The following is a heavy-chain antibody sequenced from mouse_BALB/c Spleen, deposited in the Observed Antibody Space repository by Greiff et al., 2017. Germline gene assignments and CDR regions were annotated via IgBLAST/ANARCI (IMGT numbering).Heavy chain of an antibody. J-gene: IGHJ3*01. CDR3: TREGRRAY. D-gene: IGHD3-3*01. Sequence: EVKLMESGGGLVQPGGSRKLSCAASGFTFSSYTMSWVRQTPEKRLEWVATISSGGSYTYYPDSVKGRFTISRDNAKNTLYLQMSSLKSEDTAMYYCTREGRRAYWGQGTLVTVSA. CDR2: ISSGGSYT. CDR1: GFTFSSYT. V-gene: IGHV5-6-4*01.